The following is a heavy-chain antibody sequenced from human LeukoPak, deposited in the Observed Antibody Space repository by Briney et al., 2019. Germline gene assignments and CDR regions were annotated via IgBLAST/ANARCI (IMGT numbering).Heavy chain of an antibody. Sequence: GGSLRLSCAASGFTFSSYAMSLVRQAPGKGLEWVSAISGSGGSTYYAYSVKGRFTISRDNSKNTLYLQMNSLRAEDTAVYYCAKAKNPGYSSSWYEAGLFDYWGQGTLVTVSS. CDR3: AKAKNPGYSSSWYEAGLFDY. CDR2: ISGSGGST. CDR1: GFTFSSYA. J-gene: IGHJ4*02. D-gene: IGHD6-13*01. V-gene: IGHV3-23*01.